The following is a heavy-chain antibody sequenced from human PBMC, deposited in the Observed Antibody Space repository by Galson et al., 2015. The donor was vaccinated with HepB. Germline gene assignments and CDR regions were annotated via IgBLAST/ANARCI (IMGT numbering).Heavy chain of an antibody. D-gene: IGHD3-3*01. Sequence: SETLSLTCTVSGYSINSGGYYWGWIRQPPEKGLEWIGTMYHSGAAYCNPSLKSRVTMSVDASRNQFSLKLTSVTAADRAVYYCARHRGNHGFFEFDVWGQGTMVTVSS. CDR2: MYHSGAA. CDR3: ARHRGNHGFFEFDV. CDR1: GYSINSGGYY. V-gene: IGHV4-39*01. J-gene: IGHJ3*01.